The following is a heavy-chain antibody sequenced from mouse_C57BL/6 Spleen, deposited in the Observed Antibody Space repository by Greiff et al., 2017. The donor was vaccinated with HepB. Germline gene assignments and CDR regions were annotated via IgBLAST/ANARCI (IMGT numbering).Heavy chain of an antibody. CDR1: GYTFTSYW. CDR3: ARGDYYGSSL. CDR2: IDPSDSET. Sequence: QVQLQQPGAELVRPGSSVKLSCKASGYTFTSYWMHWVKQRPIQGLEWIGNIDPSDSETHYNQKFKDKATLTVDKSSSTAYMQLSSLTSEDSAVYYCARGDYYGSSLWGQGTTLTVSS. V-gene: IGHV1-52*01. J-gene: IGHJ2*01. D-gene: IGHD1-1*01.